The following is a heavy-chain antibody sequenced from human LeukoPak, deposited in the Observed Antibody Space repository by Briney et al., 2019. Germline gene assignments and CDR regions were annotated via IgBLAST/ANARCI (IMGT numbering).Heavy chain of an antibody. CDR3: AREHPYNWNSAVEYYYYYMDV. D-gene: IGHD1-7*01. Sequence: ASVKVSCKASGYTFTGYYMHWVRQAPGQGLEWMGWINPNSGGTNYAQKFQGRVTMTRDTSISTAYMELSRLRSDDTAVYYCAREHPYNWNSAVEYYYYYMDVWGKGTTVTVSS. CDR1: GYTFTGYY. J-gene: IGHJ6*03. V-gene: IGHV1-2*02. CDR2: INPNSGGT.